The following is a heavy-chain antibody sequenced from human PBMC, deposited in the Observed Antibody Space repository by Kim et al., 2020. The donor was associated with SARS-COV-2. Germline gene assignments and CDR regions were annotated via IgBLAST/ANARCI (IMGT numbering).Heavy chain of an antibody. D-gene: IGHD2-15*01. CDR2: INNDGSST. Sequence: GGSLRLSCAASGFTFSNFWMHWVRQAPGKGLMWVSRINNDGSSTIYADSVKGRFTISRDNAKNTLYLQMNSLRAEDTAVYYCARRYCSGGSCYYDYWGQGTLVTVYS. CDR3: ARRYCSGGSCYYDY. V-gene: IGHV3-74*01. J-gene: IGHJ4*02. CDR1: GFTFSNFW.